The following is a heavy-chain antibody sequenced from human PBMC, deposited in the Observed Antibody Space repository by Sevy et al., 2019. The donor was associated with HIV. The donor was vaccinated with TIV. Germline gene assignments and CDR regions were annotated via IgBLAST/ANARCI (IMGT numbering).Heavy chain of an antibody. Sequence: SETLSLTCTVSGGSISSDHWNWIRQPPGKGLEWIGYVYYTGGTNYNPSLKNRVTISVDRTKNQFSHKLTSVTAADTAVYYCARRNYFDIWGQGTMVTVSS. CDR2: VYYTGGT. CDR1: GGSISSDH. CDR3: ARRNYFDI. V-gene: IGHV4-59*08. D-gene: IGHD3-10*01. J-gene: IGHJ3*02.